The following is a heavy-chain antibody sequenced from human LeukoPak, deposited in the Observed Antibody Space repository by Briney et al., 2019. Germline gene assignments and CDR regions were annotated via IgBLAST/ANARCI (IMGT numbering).Heavy chain of an antibody. V-gene: IGHV4-59*12. CDR1: GGSISSYY. CDR3: ASSSWYENYFDY. CDR2: IYYSGST. D-gene: IGHD6-13*01. Sequence: NSSETLSLTCTVSGGSISSYYWSWIRQPPGKGLEWIGYIYYSGSTNYNPSLKSRVTISVDTSKNQFSLKLSSVTAADTAVYYCASSSWYENYFDYWGQGTLVTVSS. J-gene: IGHJ4*02.